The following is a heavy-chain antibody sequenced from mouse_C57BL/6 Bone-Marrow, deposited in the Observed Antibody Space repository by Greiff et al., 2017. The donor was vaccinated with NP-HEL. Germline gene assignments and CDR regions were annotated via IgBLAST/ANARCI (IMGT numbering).Heavy chain of an antibody. CDR1: GYTFTSYW. Sequence: VQLQQPGAELVMPGASVKLSCKASGYTFTSYWMHWVKQRPGQGLEWIGEIDPSDSYTNYNQKFKGKSTLTVDNSSSTAYMQLSSLTSEDSAVDYCARIHYYGSRGDYWGQGTTLTVSS. V-gene: IGHV1-69*01. CDR2: IDPSDSYT. CDR3: ARIHYYGSRGDY. D-gene: IGHD1-1*01. J-gene: IGHJ2*01.